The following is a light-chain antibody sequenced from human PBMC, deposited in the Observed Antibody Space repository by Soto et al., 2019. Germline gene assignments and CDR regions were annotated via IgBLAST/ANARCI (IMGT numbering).Light chain of an antibody. Sequence: DIQMTQSPSTLSASVGDRVTITCRASQNVTTWLAWYQQKPGKAPKVLVYDASSLQSGVPSRFRGSGSGTQFTLTIDSLQPDDLASNYCQQYNTYAPYTFGQGTRLEIK. J-gene: IGKJ2*01. CDR3: QQYNTYAPYT. CDR1: QNVTTW. V-gene: IGKV1-5*03. CDR2: DAS.